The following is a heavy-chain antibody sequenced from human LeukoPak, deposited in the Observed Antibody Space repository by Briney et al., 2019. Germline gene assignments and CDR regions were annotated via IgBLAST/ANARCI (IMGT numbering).Heavy chain of an antibody. CDR2: INPNSGGT. CDR1: GYTFTDYY. J-gene: IGHJ5*02. D-gene: IGHD5-12*01. V-gene: IGHV1-2*02. Sequence: ASVKVSCKASGYTFTDYYIHWVRQAPGQGLEWMGWINPNSGGTKYAQKFQGRVTMTTDTSISTAYMEMSRLTSDDTAVYYCARDAHNGYEFHDWFDPWGQGTLVTVSS. CDR3: ARDAHNGYEFHDWFDP.